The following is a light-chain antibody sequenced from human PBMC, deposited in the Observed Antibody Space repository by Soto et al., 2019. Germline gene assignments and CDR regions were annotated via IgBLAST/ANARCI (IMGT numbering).Light chain of an antibody. CDR1: SGHSSYA. V-gene: IGLV4-69*01. CDR2: VNSDGSH. Sequence: QPVLTQSPSASASLGASVNFTCTLSSGHSSYAIAWHQQQPEKGPRYLMKVNSDGSHSKGDGIPDRFSGSSSGAERYLTISSLQSEDEADYYCQTWGTGIVVFGGGTKLTVL. CDR3: QTWGTGIVV. J-gene: IGLJ2*01.